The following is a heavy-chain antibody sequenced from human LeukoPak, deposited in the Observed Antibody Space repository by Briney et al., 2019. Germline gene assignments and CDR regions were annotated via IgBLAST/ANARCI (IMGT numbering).Heavy chain of an antibody. J-gene: IGHJ3*02. CDR2: ISSSSSYI. V-gene: IGHV3-21*01. Sequence: GGSLRLSRAASGFTFSSYSMNWVRQAPGKGLEWVSSISSSSSYIYYADSVKGRFTISRDNAKNSLYLQMNSLRAEDTAVYYCARDQGVVVPAAREGAFDIWGQGTTVTVSS. D-gene: IGHD2-2*01. CDR1: GFTFSSYS. CDR3: ARDQGVVVPAAREGAFDI.